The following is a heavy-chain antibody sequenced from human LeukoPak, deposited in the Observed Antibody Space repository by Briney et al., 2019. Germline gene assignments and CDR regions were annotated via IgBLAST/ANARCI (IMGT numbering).Heavy chain of an antibody. CDR1: GGSISSSSYC. Sequence: SSETLSLTCTVSGGSISSSSYCWGWFRQPPGKGLEWIASISHSGSTYYNPSLQSRVTISVDTSKNHFSLMLNSVSAADTAVYHCARHAPHGDDNKRGFDYWGQGTLVTVSS. V-gene: IGHV4-39*01. CDR3: ARHAPHGDDNKRGFDY. J-gene: IGHJ4*02. D-gene: IGHD3-9*01. CDR2: ISHSGST.